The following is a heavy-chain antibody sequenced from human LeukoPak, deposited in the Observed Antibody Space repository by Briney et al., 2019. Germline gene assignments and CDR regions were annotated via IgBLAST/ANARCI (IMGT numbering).Heavy chain of an antibody. D-gene: IGHD2-2*01. J-gene: IGHJ4*02. Sequence: WGYLRLYCAASGFTFSNAWMSWVRQAQGKGLEWVGRIKSKTDGGTTGYAAPVKVRFTISRDDSKNTLYLQMNSLKTEDTAVYYCNTDSVYCSSTSCYPLDYWGQGTLVTVSS. CDR3: NTDSVYCSSTSCYPLDY. V-gene: IGHV3-15*01. CDR1: GFTFSNAW. CDR2: IKSKTDGGTT.